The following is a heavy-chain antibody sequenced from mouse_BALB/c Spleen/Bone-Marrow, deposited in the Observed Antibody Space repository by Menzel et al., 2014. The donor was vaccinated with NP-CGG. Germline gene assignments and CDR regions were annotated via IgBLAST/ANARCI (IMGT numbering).Heavy chain of an antibody. Sequence: LVESGSELVKPGASVKLSCKASGYTFTDYIIHWVKQRSGQGLEWIGWFYPGSGSIKSNEKFKDRATLTADKSSSTVYMELSRLTSEDSAVYFCARHEEGYGNLFAYWGQGTLVTASA. CDR2: FYPGSGSI. D-gene: IGHD2-10*02. CDR1: GYTFTDYI. CDR3: ARHEEGYGNLFAY. J-gene: IGHJ3*01. V-gene: IGHV1-62-2*01.